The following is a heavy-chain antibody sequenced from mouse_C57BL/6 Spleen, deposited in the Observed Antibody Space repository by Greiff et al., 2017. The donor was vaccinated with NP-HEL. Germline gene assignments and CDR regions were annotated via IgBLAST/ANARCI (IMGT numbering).Heavy chain of an antibody. V-gene: IGHV1-50*01. Sequence: VQLQQPGAELVKPGASVKLSCKASGYTFTSYWMQWVKQRPGKGLEGIGEIDPSDSYTTYNTKFKGKATLTVDTSSSTAYMQLSSLTSEDSAVYYCARTGTPFDYWGQGTTLTVSS. CDR3: ARTGTPFDY. CDR1: GYTFTSYW. J-gene: IGHJ2*01. D-gene: IGHD4-1*01. CDR2: IDPSDSYT.